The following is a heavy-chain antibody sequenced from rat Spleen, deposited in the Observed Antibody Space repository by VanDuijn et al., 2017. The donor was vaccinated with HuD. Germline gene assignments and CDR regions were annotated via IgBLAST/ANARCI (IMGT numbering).Heavy chain of an antibody. CDR3: TRGGNYDLDY. V-gene: IGHV5-31*01. J-gene: IGHJ2*01. D-gene: IGHD1-10*01. CDR2: ITNIAGGT. Sequence: EVQLVESGGGLVQPGRSLKLSCVASGFTFNDYWMTWIRQAPGKGLEWVASITNIAGGTYYAGSVKGRFTISRDDAKRTLSLQMNSLRSEDTATYHCTRGGNYDLDYWGQGVMVTVSS. CDR1: GFTFNDYW.